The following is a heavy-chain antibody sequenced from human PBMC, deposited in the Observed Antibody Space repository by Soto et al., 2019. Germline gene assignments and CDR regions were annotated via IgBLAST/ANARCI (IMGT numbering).Heavy chain of an antibody. D-gene: IGHD5-12*01. V-gene: IGHV3-21*01. CDR2: ISSSSSYI. Sequence: EVQLVESGGGLVKPGGSLRLSCAASGFTFSSYSMNWVRQAPVKGLEWVSSISSSSSYIYYADSVKGRFTISRDNAKNSLYLQMNSLRAEDTAVYYCASQAFSGYDFVVYWGQGTLVTVSS. CDR3: ASQAFSGYDFVVY. J-gene: IGHJ4*02. CDR1: GFTFSSYS.